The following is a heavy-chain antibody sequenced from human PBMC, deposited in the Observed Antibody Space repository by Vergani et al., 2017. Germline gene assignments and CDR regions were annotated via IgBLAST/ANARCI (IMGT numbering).Heavy chain of an antibody. CDR2: VFHSGSA. V-gene: IGHV4-38-2*02. CDR1: GYSISRGYY. Sequence: QVQLQESGPGLVKPSETLSLTCSVSGYSISRGYYWGWIRQPPGKGLEGIATVFHSGSAYYNPSIRRRVTISLETSKNQFSLRLTTLTAADTAVYYCARQFWVSQGVGAFETWGRGTEVSVSS. J-gene: IGHJ3*02. D-gene: IGHD3-16*01. CDR3: ARQFWVSQGVGAFET.